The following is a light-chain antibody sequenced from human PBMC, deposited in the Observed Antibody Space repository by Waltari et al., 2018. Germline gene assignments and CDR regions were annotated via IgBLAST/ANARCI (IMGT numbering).Light chain of an antibody. CDR3: CSYAGRYTYV. Sequence: QSALTQPRSVSGSPGQSVTISCTGTSSDVGNYNYVSWYQQHPGKAPKFMIFDVSQRPPGVPDRFSGSKSGSTSSLTISGLQAEDEADYYCCSYAGRYTYVFGTGTKVTVL. CDR2: DVS. CDR1: SSDVGNYNY. V-gene: IGLV2-11*01. J-gene: IGLJ1*01.